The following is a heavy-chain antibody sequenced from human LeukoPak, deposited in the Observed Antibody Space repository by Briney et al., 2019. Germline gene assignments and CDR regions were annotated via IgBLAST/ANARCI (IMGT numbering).Heavy chain of an antibody. V-gene: IGHV3-30*02. CDR1: GFIFSTYG. CDR2: IRYDGSNK. J-gene: IGHJ6*03. D-gene: IGHD2-2*01. Sequence: GGSLRLSCAASGFIFSTYGMHLVRQAPGKGLEWVAFIRYDGSNKYYVDSVKGRFTISRDNSKNTLYLQMNSLRPEDTAVYFCARDRHVPCLYYYYMDVWGKGTTVTVSS. CDR3: ARDRHVPCLYYYYMDV.